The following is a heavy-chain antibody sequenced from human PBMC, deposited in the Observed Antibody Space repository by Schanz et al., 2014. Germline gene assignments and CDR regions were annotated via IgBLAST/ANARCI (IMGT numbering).Heavy chain of an antibody. CDR2: ISVYNHNK. CDR1: DYIFINSG. CDR3: AGSACRDFWSGYYTRFDY. Sequence: QIQLVQSGPEVKKPGATVKVSCKASDYIFINSGISWVRQAPGQGLEWMGWISVYNHNKEYDQKYQGRVTMTTDTSTRTASMRLTYLRSDDTAVDYGAGSACRDFWSGYYTRFDYWGQGTLVTVSS. V-gene: IGHV1-18*01. J-gene: IGHJ4*02. D-gene: IGHD3-3*01.